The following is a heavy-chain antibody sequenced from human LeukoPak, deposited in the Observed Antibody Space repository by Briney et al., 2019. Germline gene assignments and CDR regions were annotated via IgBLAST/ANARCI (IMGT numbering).Heavy chain of an antibody. CDR1: GFTFSSYA. D-gene: IGHD6-19*01. CDR2: ISGSGGST. J-gene: IGHJ5*02. CDR3: AKDRTSSGWYRDWFDP. Sequence: GGSLRLSCAASGFTFSSYAMSWVRQAPGKGLEWVSAISGSGGSTYYADSVKGRFTISRDNSKNTLYLQMNSLRAEDTAVYYCAKDRTSSGWYRDWFDPWGQGTLVTVSS. V-gene: IGHV3-23*01.